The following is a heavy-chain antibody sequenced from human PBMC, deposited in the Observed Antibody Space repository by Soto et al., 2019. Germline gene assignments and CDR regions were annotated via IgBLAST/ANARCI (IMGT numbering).Heavy chain of an antibody. V-gene: IGHV1-69*13. D-gene: IGHD3-9*01. CDR1: GGTFSSYA. CDR2: IIPIFGTA. J-gene: IGHJ4*02. Sequence: SVKVSCKASGGTFSSYAISWVRQAPGQGLEWMGGIIPIFGTANYAQKFQGRVTITADESTSTAYMELSSLRSEDTAVYYCARGPYDILTGYYMGYFDYWGQGTLVTVSS. CDR3: ARGPYDILTGYYMGYFDY.